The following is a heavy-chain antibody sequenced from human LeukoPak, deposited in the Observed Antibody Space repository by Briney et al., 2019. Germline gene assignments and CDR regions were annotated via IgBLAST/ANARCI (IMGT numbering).Heavy chain of an antibody. CDR3: AKEGYYYDSSGYNYYYGMDV. Sequence: GGSLRLSCAASGFTFSSYGMHWVRQAPGKGLEWVAVISYDGSNKYYADSVKGRFTISRDNSKNTLYLQMNSLRAEDTAVYYCAKEGYYYDSSGYNYYYGMDVWGQGTTVTVS. V-gene: IGHV3-30*18. CDR2: ISYDGSNK. J-gene: IGHJ6*02. D-gene: IGHD3-22*01. CDR1: GFTFSSYG.